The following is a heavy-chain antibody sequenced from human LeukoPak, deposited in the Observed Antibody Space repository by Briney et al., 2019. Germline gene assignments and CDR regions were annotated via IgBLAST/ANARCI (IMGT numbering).Heavy chain of an antibody. D-gene: IGHD3-22*01. CDR3: AREYYYDSSGNEGDWFDP. CDR2: ISSSGSTI. V-gene: IGHV3-48*03. J-gene: IGHJ5*02. CDR1: GSTFSSYE. Sequence: GPLRLSCAASGSTFSSYEMNWVRQAPGKGLEWVSYISSSGSTIYYADSVKGRFTISRDNAKNSLYLQMNSLRAEDTAVYYCAREYYYDSSGNEGDWFDPWGQGTLVTVSS.